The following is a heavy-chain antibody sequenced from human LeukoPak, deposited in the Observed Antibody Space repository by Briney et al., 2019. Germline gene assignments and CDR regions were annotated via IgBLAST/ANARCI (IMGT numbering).Heavy chain of an antibody. J-gene: IGHJ5*02. V-gene: IGHV1-69*13. CDR2: IIPIFGTA. Sequence: SVKVSCKASGGTFSSYAISWVRQAPGQGLEWMGGIIPIFGTANYAQKFQGRVTITADESTSTAYMELSSLRSEDTAVYYCARGGYGGNSNWFDPWGQGTLVTVSS. CDR1: GGTFSSYA. CDR3: ARGGYGGNSNWFDP. D-gene: IGHD4-23*01.